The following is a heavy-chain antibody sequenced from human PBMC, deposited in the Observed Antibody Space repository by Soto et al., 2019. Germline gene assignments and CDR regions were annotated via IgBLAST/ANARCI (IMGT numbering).Heavy chain of an antibody. CDR2: IYYSGST. V-gene: IGHV4-59*08. J-gene: IGHJ4*02. D-gene: IGHD3-22*01. CDR3: ARLTRGSDSSGYSDDY. Sequence: QVQLQESGPGLVKPSETLSLTCTVSGGSISSYYWSWIRQPPGKGLEWIGYIYYSGSTNSNPSLKSRVTISVDTSKNQFSLKLSSVTAADTAVYYCARLTRGSDSSGYSDDYWGQGTLVTVSS. CDR1: GGSISSYY.